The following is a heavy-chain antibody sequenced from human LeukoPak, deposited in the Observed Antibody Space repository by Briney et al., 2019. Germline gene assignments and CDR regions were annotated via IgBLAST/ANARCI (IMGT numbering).Heavy chain of an antibody. J-gene: IGHJ4*02. CDR3: ARHRSLQSCFDY. CDR2: IYTIGST. D-gene: IGHD5-24*01. CDR1: AGSLSCYY. Sequence: SETLSLTCTVSAGSLSCYYWSCIRQPPGNGREWMGYIYTIGSTNYHPTLRSQVTISVDQYKNQISLKLSSVTLAAPPLYSCARHRSLQSCFDYWGQGTLVTVSS. V-gene: IGHV4-4*09.